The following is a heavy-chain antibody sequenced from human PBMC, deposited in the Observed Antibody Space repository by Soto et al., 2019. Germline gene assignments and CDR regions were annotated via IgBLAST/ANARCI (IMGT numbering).Heavy chain of an antibody. V-gene: IGHV3-7*01. CDR1: GFTFSSYW. CDR2: IKQDGSEK. J-gene: IGHJ6*02. Sequence: EVQLVESGGGLVQPGGSLRLSCAASGFTFSSYWMSWVRQAPGKGLEWVANIKQDGSEKYYVDSVKGRFTISRDNAKNSLYLQMNSLRDEETAVYYCARDRLLVASRMEYGMDVWGQGTTVTVSS. CDR3: ARDRLLVASRMEYGMDV. D-gene: IGHD2-8*01.